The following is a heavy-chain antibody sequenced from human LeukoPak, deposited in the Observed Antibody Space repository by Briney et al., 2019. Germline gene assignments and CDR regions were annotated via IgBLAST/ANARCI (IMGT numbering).Heavy chain of an antibody. V-gene: IGHV3-48*04. CDR3: ARVIAFNWFDP. CDR2: ISSSSSTI. CDR1: GFTFSSYS. Sequence: GGSLRLSCAASGFTFSSYSMNWVRQAPGKGLEWVSYISSSSSTIYYADSVKGRFTISRDNADNSLYLQMNSLRAEDTAVYYCARVIAFNWFDPWGQGTPVTVSS. J-gene: IGHJ5*02. D-gene: IGHD3-16*02.